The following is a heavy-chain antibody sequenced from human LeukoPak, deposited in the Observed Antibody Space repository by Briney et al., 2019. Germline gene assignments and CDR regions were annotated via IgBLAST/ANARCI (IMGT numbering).Heavy chain of an antibody. CDR2: ISYDGSNK. D-gene: IGHD3-22*01. J-gene: IGHJ4*02. Sequence: GGSLRLSCAASGFTFSSYAMHWVRQAPGKGLEWVAVISYDGSNKYYADSVKGRFTISRDNSKNTLYLQMNSLRAEDTAVYYCARDYYDSSGYFDYWGQGTLVTVSS. CDR3: ARDYYDSSGYFDY. V-gene: IGHV3-30-3*01. CDR1: GFTFSSYA.